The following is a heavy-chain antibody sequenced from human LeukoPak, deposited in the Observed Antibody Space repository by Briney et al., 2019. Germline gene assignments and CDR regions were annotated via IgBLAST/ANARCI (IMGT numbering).Heavy chain of an antibody. CDR1: GFTFSDFY. D-gene: IGHD6-6*01. V-gene: IGHV3-11*01. CDR3: AKDPFKGIAARSFDY. CDR2: ISGTGGTV. Sequence: PRGSLRLSCAASGFTFSDFYMTWIRQTPGKGLEYISYISGTGGTVDYADSVQGRFIISRDNAKKSVYLQMNSLRVEDTAVYYCAKDPFKGIAARSFDYWGQGTLVTVSS. J-gene: IGHJ4*02.